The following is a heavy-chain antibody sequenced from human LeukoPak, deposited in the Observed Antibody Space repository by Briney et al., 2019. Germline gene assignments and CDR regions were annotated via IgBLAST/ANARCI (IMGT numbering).Heavy chain of an antibody. CDR1: GYSISSGYY. V-gene: IGHV4-38-2*01. CDR2: IYHSGST. Sequence: SETLSLTCAVSGYSISSGYYWGWIRQPPGKGLEWIGIIYHSGSTYYDPSLKSRVTISVDTYKNQFSLKLSSVTAADTAVYYCAVTIVVVPAASTYYFDYWGQGTLVTVCS. CDR3: AVTIVVVPAASTYYFDY. D-gene: IGHD2-2*01. J-gene: IGHJ4*02.